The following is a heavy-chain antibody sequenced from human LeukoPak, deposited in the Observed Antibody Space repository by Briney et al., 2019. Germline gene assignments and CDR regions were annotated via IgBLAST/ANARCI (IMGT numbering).Heavy chain of an antibody. CDR1: GYTLTELS. V-gene: IGHV1-24*01. CDR2: FDPEDGAT. CDR3: ARRSYDSSGYDFDY. J-gene: IGHJ4*02. D-gene: IGHD3-22*01. Sequence: ATVKVSCKVSGYTLTELSMHWVRQAPVKGLEWMGGFDPEDGATIYAQKFQGRVTMTEDTSTDTAYMELSSLRSEDTAVYYCARRSYDSSGYDFDYWGQGTLVTVSS.